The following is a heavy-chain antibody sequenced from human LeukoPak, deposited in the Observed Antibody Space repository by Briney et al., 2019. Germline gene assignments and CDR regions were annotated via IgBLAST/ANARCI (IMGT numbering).Heavy chain of an antibody. CDR2: ISISGGST. Sequence: GGSLRLSCAASGLTFSNYAMSWVRQAPGKGLEWVSAISISGGSTYYADSVKGRFTISRDNSKNTLYLQMNSLRAEDTAVYYCAKPLYYDILTGPFDYWGQGTLVTVSS. V-gene: IGHV3-23*01. J-gene: IGHJ4*02. CDR1: GLTFSNYA. D-gene: IGHD3-9*01. CDR3: AKPLYYDILTGPFDY.